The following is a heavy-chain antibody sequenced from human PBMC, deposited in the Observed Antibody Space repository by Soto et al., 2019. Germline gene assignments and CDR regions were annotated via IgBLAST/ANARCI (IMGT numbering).Heavy chain of an antibody. Sequence: QVQLVQSGAEVKKPGASVKVSCKASGYTFTSYAMHWVRQAPGQRLEWMGWINAGNGNTKYSQKFQGRVTITRDTAASTAYMELSSLRSEDTAVYYCARFQYSRGTGRNYWGQGTLVTVSS. CDR2: INAGNGNT. V-gene: IGHV1-3*01. CDR1: GYTFTSYA. J-gene: IGHJ4*02. D-gene: IGHD6-19*01. CDR3: ARFQYSRGTGRNY.